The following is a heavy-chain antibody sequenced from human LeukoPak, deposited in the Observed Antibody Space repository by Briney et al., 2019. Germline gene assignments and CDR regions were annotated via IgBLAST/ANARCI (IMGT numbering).Heavy chain of an antibody. CDR3: ARDLYYYDSSGYYYAYYYYGMDV. CDR1: GFTFSSYA. Sequence: PGGSLRLSCSASGFTFSSYAMHWVRQAPGKGLEYVSAISSNGGSTYYADSVKGRFTISRDNSKNTLYLQMNSLRAEDTAVYYCARDLYYYDSSGYYYAYYYYGMDVWGQGTTVTVSS. J-gene: IGHJ6*02. CDR2: ISSNGGST. V-gene: IGHV3-64*04. D-gene: IGHD3-22*01.